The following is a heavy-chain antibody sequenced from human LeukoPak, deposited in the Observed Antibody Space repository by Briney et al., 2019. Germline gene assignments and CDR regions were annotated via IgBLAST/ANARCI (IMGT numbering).Heavy chain of an antibody. CDR2: IRSSSSTR. CDR1: GFTFSSYS. Sequence: GGSLRLSCAASGFTFSSYSMNWVRQAPGKGLEWVSYIRSSSSTRYYADSVKGRFTISRDNAKNSLYLQMNSLRVDDSAVYYCATRPSGLLATTKKYFDYWGQGSLVTVSS. V-gene: IGHV3-48*01. CDR3: ATRPSGLLATTKKYFDY. J-gene: IGHJ4*02. D-gene: IGHD5-24*01.